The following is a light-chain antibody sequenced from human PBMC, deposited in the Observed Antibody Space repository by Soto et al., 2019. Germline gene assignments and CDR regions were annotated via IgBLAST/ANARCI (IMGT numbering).Light chain of an antibody. J-gene: IGLJ3*02. CDR3: CSCVSWSPLDVL. V-gene: IGLV2-23*01. CDR1: GSALVNYNL. Sequence: QSVLTQPASVSGSPGQSITISCTGTGSALVNYNLVSWYQQPPGQAPRLVIYESTKRPSGVFDRFSASKSGNTASLTISGLQAEDEADYYCCSCVSWSPLDVLFGGGTKLTVL. CDR2: EST.